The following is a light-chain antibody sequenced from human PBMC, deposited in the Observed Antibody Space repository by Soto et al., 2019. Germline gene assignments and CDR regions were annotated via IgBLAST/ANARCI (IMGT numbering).Light chain of an antibody. CDR2: AAS. CDR3: QQANTFPRT. J-gene: IGKJ1*01. Sequence: DIQMTQSPSSVSASVGDTVTITCRASQGVRTYLAWFQQKPGKAPKLLIYAASSLQTGVPSRFSGSGSGTDFTLTISSLQSEDFATYYCQQANTFPRTFGQGTKVEIK. CDR1: QGVRTY. V-gene: IGKV1-12*01.